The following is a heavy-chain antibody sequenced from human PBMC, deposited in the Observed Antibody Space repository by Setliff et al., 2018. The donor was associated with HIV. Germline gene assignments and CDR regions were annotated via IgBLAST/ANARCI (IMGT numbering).Heavy chain of an antibody. CDR2: VIPVFGEP. CDR3: GRGVLYGLSEY. Sequence: SVKVSCKASGDIPRHYGFNWVRQAPGQGLGWVGSVIPVFGEPHYAQRFQGRVTITADRSSNTAYMEIMSLRSDDTATYYCGRGVLYGLSEYWGPGSLVTVSS. CDR1: GDIPRHYG. J-gene: IGHJ4*02. D-gene: IGHD3-10*01. V-gene: IGHV1-69*13.